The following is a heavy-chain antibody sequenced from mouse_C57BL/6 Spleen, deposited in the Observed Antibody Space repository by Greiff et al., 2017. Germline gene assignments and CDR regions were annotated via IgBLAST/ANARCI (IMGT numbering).Heavy chain of an antibody. V-gene: IGHV7-1*01. Sequence: EVKLVESGGGLVQSGRSLRLSCATSGFTFSDFYMEWVRQAPGKGLEWIAASRNKANDYTTEYSASVKGRFIVSRDTSQSILYLQMNALRAEDTAIYYCARDGRWLPFAYWGQGTLATVSA. CDR2: SRNKANDYTT. J-gene: IGHJ3*01. CDR3: ARDGRWLPFAY. D-gene: IGHD2-3*01. CDR1: GFTFSDFY.